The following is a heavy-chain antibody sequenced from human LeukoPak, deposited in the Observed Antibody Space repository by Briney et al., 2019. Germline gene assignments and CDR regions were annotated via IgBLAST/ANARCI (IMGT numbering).Heavy chain of an antibody. Sequence: GGSLRLSCAASGFTFSSYSMNWVRQAPGKGLEWVSYISSSSSTIYYADSVKGRFTISRDNAKSSLYLQMNSLRAEDTAVYYCARDHSMVRGSDFDYWGQGTLVTVSS. V-gene: IGHV3-48*01. CDR1: GFTFSSYS. CDR3: ARDHSMVRGSDFDY. J-gene: IGHJ4*02. D-gene: IGHD3-10*01. CDR2: ISSSSSTI.